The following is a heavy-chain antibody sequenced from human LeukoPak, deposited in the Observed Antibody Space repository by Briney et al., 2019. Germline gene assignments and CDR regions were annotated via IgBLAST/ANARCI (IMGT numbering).Heavy chain of an antibody. CDR3: ARDDAGTSAYYFDY. Sequence: GSLRLSWAASGFTFSSYSFHWVRQAPGKGLEVVAVISYDGSNKYYADSVKGRFTISRDNSKNTLYLQMNSLRAEDTAVYYCARDDAGTSAYYFDYWGQGTLVTVSS. CDR2: ISYDGSNK. J-gene: IGHJ4*02. D-gene: IGHD2-2*01. CDR1: GFTFSSYS. V-gene: IGHV3-30*04.